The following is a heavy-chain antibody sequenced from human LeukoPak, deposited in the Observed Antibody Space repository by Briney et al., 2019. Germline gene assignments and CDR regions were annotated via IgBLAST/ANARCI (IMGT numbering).Heavy chain of an antibody. CDR3: ARSLPYYYMDV. CDR2: TRNKAKSYTT. J-gene: IGHJ6*03. V-gene: IGHV3-72*01. Sequence: GGSLRLACAASGFTFSDHYTDWVRQPPRGGLEWVGRTRNKAKSYTTEYAASVKGRFTISRDDSKNSLYLQMNSLKTEDTAVYYCARSLPYYYMDVWGKGTKVSFSS. CDR1: GFTFSDHY.